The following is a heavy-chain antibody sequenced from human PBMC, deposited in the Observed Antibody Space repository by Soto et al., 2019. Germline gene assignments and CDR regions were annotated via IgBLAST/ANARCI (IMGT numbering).Heavy chain of an antibody. CDR2: IYYSGST. D-gene: IGHD2-15*01. CDR1: GGSISSGGYY. J-gene: IGHJ4*02. Sequence: PSETLSLTCTVSGGSISSGGYYWSWIRQHPGKGLEWIGYIYYSGSTYYNPSLKSRVTISVDTSKNQFSLKLSSVTAADTAVYYCAGGTLVAHHYFDHWGQGTLVTVSS. V-gene: IGHV4-31*03. CDR3: AGGTLVAHHYFDH.